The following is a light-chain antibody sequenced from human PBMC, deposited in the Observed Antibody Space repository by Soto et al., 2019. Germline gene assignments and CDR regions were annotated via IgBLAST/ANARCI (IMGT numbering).Light chain of an antibody. CDR2: GAS. CDR3: QQYNNWPPWT. V-gene: IGKV3-15*01. J-gene: IGKJ1*01. Sequence: EILMTQSPATLSVSPGERATLSCRASQSVSSNLAWYQQKPGQAPRLLIYGASTRATGIPARFSGSVSGTEFTLTLSSLQSEDFAAYYCQQYNNWPPWTFGQGTKVDI. CDR1: QSVSSN.